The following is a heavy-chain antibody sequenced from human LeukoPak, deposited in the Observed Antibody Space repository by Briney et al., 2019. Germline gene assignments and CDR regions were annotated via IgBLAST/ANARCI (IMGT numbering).Heavy chain of an antibody. J-gene: IGHJ3*02. CDR1: GGSITQTNY. D-gene: IGHD1-1*01. V-gene: IGHV4-4*02. Sequence: SGTLSLTCGVPGGSITQTNYWTWVRQPPGKGLEWIGEVNLQGSTNYNPSLMGRVAISVDKSENHVSLQLTSVTAADTAVYYCARKYDGDAFDIWGRGTMVTVSS. CDR3: ARKYDGDAFDI. CDR2: VNLQGST.